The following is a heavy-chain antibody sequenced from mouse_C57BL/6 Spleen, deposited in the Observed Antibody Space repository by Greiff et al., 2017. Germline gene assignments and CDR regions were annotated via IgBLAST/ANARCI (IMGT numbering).Heavy chain of an antibody. CDR3: ASGDYNDFDY. D-gene: IGHD1-1*01. CDR2: IDPSDSYT. J-gene: IGHJ2*01. V-gene: IGHV1-69*01. CDR1: GYTFTSYW. Sequence: QVQLQQPGAELVMPGASVKLSCKASGYTFTSYWMHWVKQRPGQGLEWIGEIDPSDSYTNYNQKFKGKSTLTVDKSSSTAYMQLSSLTSEDSAVYYCASGDYNDFDYWGQGTTVTVAT.